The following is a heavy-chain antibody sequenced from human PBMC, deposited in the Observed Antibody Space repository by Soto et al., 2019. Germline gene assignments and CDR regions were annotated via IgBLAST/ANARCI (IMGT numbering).Heavy chain of an antibody. J-gene: IGHJ4*02. V-gene: IGHV1-18*01. CDR1: GYTFRNFG. CDR3: ARENSYFDY. Sequence: QIQLLQSGAEVKKPGASVKVTCKASGYTFRNFGISWVRQAPGQGLEWMGWISAYNANANYAQKFQGRLTMTADTSTSTAYMERRSLRSDYTAVYYCARENSYFDYWGQGTLVTFSS. CDR2: ISAYNANA.